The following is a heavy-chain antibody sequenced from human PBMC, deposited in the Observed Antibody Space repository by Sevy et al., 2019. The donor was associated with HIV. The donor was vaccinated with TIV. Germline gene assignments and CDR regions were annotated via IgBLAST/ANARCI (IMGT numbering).Heavy chain of an antibody. CDR2: IKGDGSDK. J-gene: IGHJ4*02. CDR3: AHGTIGRFDS. CDR1: GFTFSVYW. V-gene: IGHV3-7*01. D-gene: IGHD3-16*01. Sequence: GGSLRLSCAASGFTFSVYWMNWVRQAPGKGLEWVANIKGDGSDKHYVDSVEGRFTNSRDNGKNLLYLQMNSLRVEDTAVYYCAHGTIGRFDSWGQGTLVTVSS.